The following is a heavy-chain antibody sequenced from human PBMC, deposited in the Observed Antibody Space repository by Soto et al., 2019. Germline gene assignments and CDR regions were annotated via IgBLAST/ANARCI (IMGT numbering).Heavy chain of an antibody. CDR2: IRSKANSYAT. J-gene: IGHJ4*02. V-gene: IGHV3-73*01. CDR3: TRTPLSPDDY. Sequence: GGSLRLSCAASGFTFSGSAMHWVRQASGKGLEWVGRIRSKANSYATAYAASVKGRFTISRDDSKNTAYLQMNSLKTEDTAVYYCTRTPLSPDDYWGQGTLVTVSS. CDR1: GFTFSGSA.